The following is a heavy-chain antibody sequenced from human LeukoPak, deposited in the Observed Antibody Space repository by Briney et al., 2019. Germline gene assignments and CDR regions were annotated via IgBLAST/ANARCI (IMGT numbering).Heavy chain of an antibody. CDR3: AKTSIAAAYDAFDI. CDR1: GFTFDDYA. D-gene: IGHD6-13*01. J-gene: IGHJ3*02. V-gene: IGHV3-9*01. Sequence: GGSLRLSCAGSGFTFDDYAMHWVRQAPGKGLEWVSGISWNSGNIGYADSVKGRFIVSRDNAKNTLYLQMNSLRAEDTAVYYCAKTSIAAAYDAFDIWGQGTMVTVSS. CDR2: ISWNSGNI.